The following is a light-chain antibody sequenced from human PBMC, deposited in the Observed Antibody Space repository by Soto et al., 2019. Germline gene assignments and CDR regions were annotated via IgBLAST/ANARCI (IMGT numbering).Light chain of an antibody. CDR1: SHDVGGYNY. J-gene: IGLJ2*01. V-gene: IGLV2-14*01. Sequence: QSPLTQPASVSGSPGQSVAISCTGTSHDVGGYNYVSWYQQHPGKAPKLMIYDVSARPSGVSNRFSGSKSDNTASLTISGLQAEDEADYFCSSYTSSSTVVFGGGTKLTVL. CDR2: DVS. CDR3: SSYTSSSTVV.